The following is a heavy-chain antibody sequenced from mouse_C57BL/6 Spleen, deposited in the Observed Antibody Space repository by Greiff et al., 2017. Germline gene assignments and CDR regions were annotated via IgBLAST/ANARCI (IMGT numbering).Heavy chain of an antibody. V-gene: IGHV2-2*01. CDR1: GFSLTSYG. CDR2: IWSGGST. D-gene: IGHD4-1*01. Sequence: QVHVKQSGPGLVQPSQSLSITCTVSGFSLTSYGVHWVRQSPGKGLEWLGVIWSGGSTDYNAAFISRLSISKDNSKSQVFFKMNSLQADDTAIYYCARNANWDGRDAMDYWGQGTSVTVSS. CDR3: ARNANWDGRDAMDY. J-gene: IGHJ4*01.